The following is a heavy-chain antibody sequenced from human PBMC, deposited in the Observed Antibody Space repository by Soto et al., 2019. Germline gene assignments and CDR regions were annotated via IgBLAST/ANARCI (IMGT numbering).Heavy chain of an antibody. V-gene: IGHV3-9*01. Sequence: EVQLVESGGGLVQPGRSLRLSCAASGFTFDDYAMHWVRQAPGKGLAWVSGISWNSGSVGYADSVKGRFTISRDNAKNSLYLQMNGQRPQDTALYYCAKDVSASGSFFDYWGQGTLVTVSS. CDR3: AKDVSASGSFFDY. J-gene: IGHJ4*02. CDR2: ISWNSGSV. D-gene: IGHD3-10*01. CDR1: GFTFDDYA.